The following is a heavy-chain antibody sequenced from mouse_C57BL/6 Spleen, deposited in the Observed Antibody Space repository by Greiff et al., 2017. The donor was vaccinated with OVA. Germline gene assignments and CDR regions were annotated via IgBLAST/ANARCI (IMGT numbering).Heavy chain of an antibody. Sequence: EVKLMESGPELVKPGASVKISCKASGYSFTGYYMNWVKQSPEKSLEWIGEINPSTGGTTYNQKFKAKATLTVDKSSSTAYMQLKSLTSEDSAVYYCARGGSNYVWFAYWGQGTLVTVSA. CDR1: GYSFTGYY. CDR2: INPSTGGT. D-gene: IGHD2-5*01. CDR3: ARGGSNYVWFAY. J-gene: IGHJ3*01. V-gene: IGHV1-42*01.